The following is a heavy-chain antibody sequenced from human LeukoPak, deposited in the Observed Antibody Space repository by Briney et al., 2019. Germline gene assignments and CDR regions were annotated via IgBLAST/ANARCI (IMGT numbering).Heavy chain of an antibody. Sequence: SETLSLTCDVSGGSISSGLYSWGWIRQPLGKGLEWIGYIYHTGSTYYNPSLKSRVTISVDTSKNQFSLRLSSVTAADTAVYYCARPQYCSGTSCYWFDPWGQGTLVTVSS. J-gene: IGHJ5*02. CDR3: ARPQYCSGTSCYWFDP. D-gene: IGHD2-2*01. V-gene: IGHV4-30-2*01. CDR2: IYHTGST. CDR1: GGSISSGLYS.